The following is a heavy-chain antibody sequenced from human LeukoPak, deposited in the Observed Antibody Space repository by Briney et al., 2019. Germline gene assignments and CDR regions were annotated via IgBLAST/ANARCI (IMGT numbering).Heavy chain of an antibody. CDR2: ISGSGGST. D-gene: IGHD3-16*01. J-gene: IGHJ4*02. Sequence: GGSLRLSCAASGFTFSSYAMSWVRQAPGKGLEWVSAISGSGGSTYYADSVKGRFTISRDNSKNTLYLQMNSLRAENTAVYYCAKVPGGLVEGPYFDYGGQGPRVTVSS. V-gene: IGHV3-23*01. CDR1: GFTFSSYA. CDR3: AKVPGGLVEGPYFDY.